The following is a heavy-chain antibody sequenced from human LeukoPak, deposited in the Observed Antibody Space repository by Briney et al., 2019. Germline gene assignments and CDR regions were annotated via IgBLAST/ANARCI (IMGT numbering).Heavy chain of an antibody. V-gene: IGHV4-34*01. CDR2: ISPGEGT. D-gene: IGHD2-2*01. CDR1: GGSFSASH. Sequence: SETLSLTCVMYGGSFSASHWSWVRQPPGKGLEWIGEISPGEGTNYNPSLKGRVTVSLDTSKNQFSLTLNSVTAADAAVYYCVTGIDRSKSGYWGQGTLVTVSS. CDR3: VTGIDRSKSGY. J-gene: IGHJ4*02.